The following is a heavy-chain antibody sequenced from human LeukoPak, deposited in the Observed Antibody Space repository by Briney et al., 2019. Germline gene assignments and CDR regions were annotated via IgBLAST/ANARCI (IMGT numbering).Heavy chain of an antibody. J-gene: IGHJ6*03. V-gene: IGHV4-38-2*02. D-gene: IGHD4-11*01. CDR2: IYHTGSC. CDR1: GYSISSGYY. Sequence: SETLSLTCNVSGYSISSGYYYSWIRQSPGKGLEWIGTIYHTGSCYYNPSLKSRLTMSVDTSKNQFSLKLTSVTAADTGVYYCARGDSNSFEYLYYMDVWGKGTTVTVSS. CDR3: ARGDSNSFEYLYYMDV.